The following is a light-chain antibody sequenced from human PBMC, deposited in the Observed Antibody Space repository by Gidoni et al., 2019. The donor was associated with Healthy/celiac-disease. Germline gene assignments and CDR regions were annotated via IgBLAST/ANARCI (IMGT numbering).Light chain of an antibody. Sequence: IRLTQSPSSFSASTGDRVTITCRASQGISSYLAWYQQKPGKAPKLLIYDASTLQSGVPSRFSGSGSGTDFTLTISCLQSEDFATYYCQQYYSYPPTFXGXTKVEIK. J-gene: IGKJ4*01. CDR1: QGISSY. CDR3: QQYYSYPPT. V-gene: IGKV1-8*01. CDR2: DAS.